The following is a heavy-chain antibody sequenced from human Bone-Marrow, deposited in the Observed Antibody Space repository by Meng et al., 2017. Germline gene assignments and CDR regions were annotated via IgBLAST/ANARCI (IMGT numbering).Heavy chain of an antibody. CDR3: AREDSSGWSYFDY. CDR1: GFTFSDYY. Sequence: GGSLRLSCAASGFTFSDYYMSWIRQAPGKGLEWVSYISSSGSTIYYADSVKGRFTISRDNAKNSLYLQMNSLRAEDTAVYYCAREDSSGWSYFDYWGQGTLVTVSS. V-gene: IGHV3-11*04. J-gene: IGHJ4*02. D-gene: IGHD6-19*01. CDR2: ISSSGSTI.